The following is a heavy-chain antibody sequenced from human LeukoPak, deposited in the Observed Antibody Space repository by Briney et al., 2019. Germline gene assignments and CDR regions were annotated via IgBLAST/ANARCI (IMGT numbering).Heavy chain of an antibody. Sequence: PGGSLRLSCAASGFTFSSNAMTWVRQAPGKGLEWVSAIHGSDDNTHYADFVKGRFTISRDNSKNTLFLQMNSLRAEDTAVYYCAKDGYTEWLGLYYFDYWGQGTLVTVSS. CDR2: IHGSDDNT. CDR1: GFTFSSNA. J-gene: IGHJ4*02. D-gene: IGHD6-19*01. CDR3: AKDGYTEWLGLYYFDY. V-gene: IGHV3-23*01.